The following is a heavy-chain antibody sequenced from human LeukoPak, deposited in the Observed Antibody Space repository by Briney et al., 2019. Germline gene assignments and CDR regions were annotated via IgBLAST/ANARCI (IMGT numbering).Heavy chain of an antibody. J-gene: IGHJ6*03. V-gene: IGHV1-18*04. CDR3: AFSSYYLQGNYYYMDV. CDR1: GYTFTGYY. Sequence: GASVKVSCKASGYTFTGYYIHWVRQAPGQGLEWMGWMNPNSGNTNYAQNLQGRVTMTTDTSTSTVYMELRSLRSDDTAVYYCAFSSYYLQGNYYYMDVWGKGTTVTVSS. D-gene: IGHD1-26*01. CDR2: MNPNSGNT.